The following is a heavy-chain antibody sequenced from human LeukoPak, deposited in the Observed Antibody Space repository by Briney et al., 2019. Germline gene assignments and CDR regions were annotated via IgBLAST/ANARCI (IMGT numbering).Heavy chain of an antibody. J-gene: IGHJ4*02. D-gene: IGHD5-18*01. CDR2: INPNSGGT. CDR3: AREVDTAMVHLDY. Sequence: ASVKVSYKASGYTFTSYYMHWVRQAPGQGREWMGWINPNSGGTNYAQKFQGRVTMTRDTSISTAYMELSRLRSDDTAVYYCAREVDTAMVHLDYWGQGTLVTVSS. V-gene: IGHV1-2*02. CDR1: GYTFTSYY.